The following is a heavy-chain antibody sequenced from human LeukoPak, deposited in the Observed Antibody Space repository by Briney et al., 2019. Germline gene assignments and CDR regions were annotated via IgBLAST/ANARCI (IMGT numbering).Heavy chain of an antibody. D-gene: IGHD2-2*01. V-gene: IGHV3-21*01. Sequence: GGSLRLSCAASGFTFSSYSMNWVLQAPGKGLEWVSSISSSSSYIYYADSVKGRFTISRDNAKNSLYLQMNSLRAEDTAVYYCARAPSVVPAAMIPYYFDYWGQGTLVTVSS. J-gene: IGHJ4*02. CDR2: ISSSSSYI. CDR1: GFTFSSYS. CDR3: ARAPSVVPAAMIPYYFDY.